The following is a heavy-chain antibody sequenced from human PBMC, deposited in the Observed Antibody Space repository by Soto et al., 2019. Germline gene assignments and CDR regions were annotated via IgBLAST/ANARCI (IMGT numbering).Heavy chain of an antibody. V-gene: IGHV1-69*06. CDR3: ARDPTNDYGDDTFDY. CDR1: GDAFQSYA. D-gene: IGHD4-17*01. J-gene: IGHJ4*02. Sequence: QVLLLQSGSEVKKPGSSVKVSCNASGDAFQSYAIHWVRQAPGQGLEYMGRIIPSYDRTKYAQKFQGRLTVTADMYTSTVYMELSSLRSEDTAVYYCARDPTNDYGDDTFDYWGQGTKVIVSS. CDR2: IIPSYDRT.